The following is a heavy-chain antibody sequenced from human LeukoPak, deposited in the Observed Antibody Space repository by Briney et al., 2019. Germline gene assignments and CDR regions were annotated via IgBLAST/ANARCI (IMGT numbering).Heavy chain of an antibody. J-gene: IGHJ4*02. CDR2: IYYSGST. D-gene: IGHD1-26*01. CDR1: GGSISSYY. V-gene: IGHV4-59*01. CDR3: ARDRYGGSYYYFDY. Sequence: NPSETLSLTCTVSGGSISSYYWSWIRQPPGKGLEWIGYIYYSGSTNYNPSLKSRVTISVDTSKNQFSLKLSSVTAADTAVYYCARDRYGGSYYYFDYWGQGTLVTVSS.